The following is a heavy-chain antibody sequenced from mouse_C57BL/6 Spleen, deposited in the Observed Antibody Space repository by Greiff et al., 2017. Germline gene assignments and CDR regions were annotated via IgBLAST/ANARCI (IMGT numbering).Heavy chain of an antibody. CDR1: GYTFTCHW. J-gene: IGHJ4*01. Sequence: QVQLQQPAAELVRPGTSVKLSCKASGYTFTCHWMHWVKQRPGHGLDWIGEIFPAIGSTVYTAKFQGKATFTADPSANPAYMQLSSLTTEDSSIYYCARKTVVDHFDLDGWGPGTSVTGS. CDR2: IFPAIGST. V-gene: IGHV1-9*01. D-gene: IGHD1-1*01. CDR3: ARKTVVDHFDLDG.